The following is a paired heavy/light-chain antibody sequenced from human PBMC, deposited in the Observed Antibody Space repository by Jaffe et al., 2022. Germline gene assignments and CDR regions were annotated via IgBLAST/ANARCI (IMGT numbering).Light chain of an antibody. J-gene: IGKJ1*01. CDR1: QSVSSSY. CDR3: QQYGSSPPWT. V-gene: IGKV3-20*01. CDR2: GAS. Sequence: EIVLTQSPGTLSLSPGERATLSCRASQSVSSSYLAWYQQKPGQAPRLLISGASSRATGIPDRFSGSGSGTDFTLTISRLEPEDFAVYYCQQYGSSPPWTFGQGTKVEIK.
Heavy chain of an antibody. Sequence: QVQLVESGGGVVQPGGSLRLSCAASGFSFSSYGMHWVRQAPGKGLEWVAFIRFDGSNKCYADSVEGRFTISRDNSKNTLYLQMNSLRAEDTAVYYCAKDVGSGWYRKYFDSWGQGTLVTVSS. V-gene: IGHV3-30*02. J-gene: IGHJ4*02. CDR2: IRFDGSNK. CDR1: GFSFSSYG. D-gene: IGHD6-19*01. CDR3: AKDVGSGWYRKYFDS.